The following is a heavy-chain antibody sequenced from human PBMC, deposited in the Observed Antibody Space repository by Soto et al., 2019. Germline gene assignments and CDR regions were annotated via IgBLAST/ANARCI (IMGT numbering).Heavy chain of an antibody. V-gene: IGHV3-30-3*01. D-gene: IGHD4-17*01. CDR3: ARRLATTVSALGY. CDR1: GLTFTFSS. J-gene: IGHJ4*02. Sequence: GSLRLSCTASGLTFTFSSFHWVRQAPGKGLEWVAVISENGDRQYSTEFVRGRFLISRDSSKNTVYLQINSLRPEDTGVYFCARRLATTVSALGYWGQGALVTVSS. CDR2: ISENGDRQ.